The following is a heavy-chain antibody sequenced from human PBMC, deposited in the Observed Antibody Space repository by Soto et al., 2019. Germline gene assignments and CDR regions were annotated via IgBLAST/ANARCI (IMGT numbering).Heavy chain of an antibody. D-gene: IGHD6-13*01. V-gene: IGHV1-18*01. CDR2: SSGYNGNT. J-gene: IGHJ2*01. CDR1: GYTFSTYC. Sequence: QVQLVQSGAEVKKPGASVKVSCKASGYTFSTYCVSWVRQAPGQGLECMGWSSGYNGNTNYEQKFQGRVTMTTDTSTSTAYMELRSLRSDDTAVYYCAREWGDHQLVPLWFFGLWGRGTLVTVSS. CDR3: AREWGDHQLVPLWFFGL.